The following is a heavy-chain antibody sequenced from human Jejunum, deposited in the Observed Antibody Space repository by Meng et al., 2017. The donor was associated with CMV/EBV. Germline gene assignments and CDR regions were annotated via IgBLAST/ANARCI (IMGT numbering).Heavy chain of an antibody. CDR3: AREERLALPDYYGMDV. Sequence: FTFSRYWMDWVRHVPVKGLVFVSRINGDGSTTTYVDSVKGRFTISRDNAKNTVNLEMNSLRAEDTAVYYCAREERLALPDYYGMDVWGQGTTVTVSS. V-gene: IGHV3-74*01. CDR1: FTFSRYW. D-gene: IGHD3-3*02. CDR2: INGDGSTT. J-gene: IGHJ6*02.